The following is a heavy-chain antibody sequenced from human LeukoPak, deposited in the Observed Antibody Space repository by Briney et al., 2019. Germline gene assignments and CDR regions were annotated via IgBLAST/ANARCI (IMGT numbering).Heavy chain of an antibody. D-gene: IGHD3-3*01. J-gene: IGHJ4*02. V-gene: IGHV3-9*01. CDR3: AKSLTFTLFGVSLDY. CDR2: ISWNSGSI. Sequence: GGSLRLSCAASGFTFDDYAMHWVRQAPGKGLEWVSGISWNSGSIGYADSVKGRFTISRDNAKNSLYLQMNSLRAEDTALYYCAKSLTFTLFGVSLDYWGQGTLVTVSS. CDR1: GFTFDDYA.